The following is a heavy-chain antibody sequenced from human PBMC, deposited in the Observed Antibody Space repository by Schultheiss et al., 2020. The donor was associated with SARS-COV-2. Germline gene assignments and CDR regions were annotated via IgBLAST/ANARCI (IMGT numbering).Heavy chain of an antibody. D-gene: IGHD6-19*01. CDR3: ARPARVGPVAGTPHLYY. J-gene: IGHJ4*02. CDR1: GFSFSDYW. V-gene: IGHV3-30*03. CDR2: ILYDGSNK. Sequence: GGSLRLSCAASGFSFSDYWMHWVRQAPGKGLEWVAVILYDGSNKYYADSVKGRFTISRDNSKNTLYLQMNSLRAEDTAVYYCARPARVGPVAGTPHLYYWGQGTLVTVSS.